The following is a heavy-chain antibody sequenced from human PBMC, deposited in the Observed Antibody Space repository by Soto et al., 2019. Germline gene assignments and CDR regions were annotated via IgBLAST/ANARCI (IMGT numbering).Heavy chain of an antibody. CDR2: VYYSGTT. V-gene: IGHV4-61*01. CDR3: ARTTAVPNTLRSRYFFDY. CDR1: GGSVSNKTYY. Sequence: SETLSLTWSVSGGSVSNKTYYWIWIRQPPGKILEWIGYVYYSGTTNYNPSLKSRVTISVDLSKNQFSLRLSSVTTADTALYYCARTTAVPNTLRSRYFFDYWGQGTLVTVSS. D-gene: IGHD4-17*01. J-gene: IGHJ4*02.